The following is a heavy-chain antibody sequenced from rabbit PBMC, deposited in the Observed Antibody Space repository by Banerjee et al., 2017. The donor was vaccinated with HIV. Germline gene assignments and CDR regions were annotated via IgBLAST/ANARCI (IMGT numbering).Heavy chain of an antibody. CDR3: AGGGAGYGWTRLDL. J-gene: IGHJ3*01. V-gene: IGHV1S40*01. D-gene: IGHD6-1*01. CDR2: IDPIFNNT. Sequence: QSLEESGGDLVQPGGSLKLSCTVSGFDFSSYGVSWVRQAPGKGLEWIGYIDPIFNNTYDASWAKGRFTISKPSSTTVTLQMTSLTAADTATYFCAGGGAGYGWTRLDLWGQGTLVTVS. CDR1: GFDFSSYG.